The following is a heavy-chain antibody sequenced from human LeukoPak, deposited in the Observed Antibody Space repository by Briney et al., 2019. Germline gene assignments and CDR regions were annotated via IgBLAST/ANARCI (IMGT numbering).Heavy chain of an antibody. D-gene: IGHD6-13*01. CDR3: AKAPSGGIAAPGFRRNWFDP. Sequence: SLRLSCAASGFTFDDYAMHWVRQAPGKGLEWVSGISWNSGSIGYADSVKGRFTISRDNAKDSLYLQMNSLRAEDTALYYCAKAPSGGIAAPGFRRNWFDPWGQGTLVTVSS. CDR2: ISWNSGSI. J-gene: IGHJ5*02. CDR1: GFTFDDYA. V-gene: IGHV3-9*01.